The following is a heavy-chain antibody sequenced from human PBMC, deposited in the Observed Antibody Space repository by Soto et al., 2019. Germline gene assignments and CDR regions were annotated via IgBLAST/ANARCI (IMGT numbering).Heavy chain of an antibody. D-gene: IGHD6-19*01. Sequence: GESLKISCKGSGYSFTSYWISWVRQMPGKGLEWKGRIDPSDSYTNYSPSFQSHVTISADKSISTAYLQWSSLKASDTAMYYCARQEVAVAGKGLYYYYYGMDVWGQGTTVTVSS. CDR2: IDPSDSYT. V-gene: IGHV5-10-1*01. CDR3: ARQEVAVAGKGLYYYYYGMDV. CDR1: GYSFTSYW. J-gene: IGHJ6*02.